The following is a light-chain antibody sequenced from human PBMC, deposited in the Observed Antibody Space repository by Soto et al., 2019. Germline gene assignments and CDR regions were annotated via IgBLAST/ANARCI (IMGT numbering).Light chain of an antibody. CDR3: QQTYRIPPT. CDR1: QSINSY. V-gene: IGKV1-39*01. CDR2: AAS. J-gene: IGKJ5*01. Sequence: DIQMTQSPSSLSASIGNRVTITWRASQSINSYLNWYQQKPGKAPNLLIYAASSLQSGVPPRFSGSGSGTGFTLTISSLQPEDFAFYYCQQTYRIPPTFGQGTRLEIK.